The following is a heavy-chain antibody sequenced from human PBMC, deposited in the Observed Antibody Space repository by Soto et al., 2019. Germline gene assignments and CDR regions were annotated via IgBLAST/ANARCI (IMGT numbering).Heavy chain of an antibody. CDR2: IYYSGST. Sequence: SETLSLTCTVSGGSISSSSYYWGWIRQPPGKGLEWIGSIYYSGSTYYNPSLKSRVTISVDTSKNQFSLKLSSVTAADTAVYYCARRNVLMVYAIYDAFDIWDQGTMVTVSS. V-gene: IGHV4-39*01. CDR1: GGSISSSSYY. CDR3: ARRNVLMVYAIYDAFDI. D-gene: IGHD2-8*01. J-gene: IGHJ3*02.